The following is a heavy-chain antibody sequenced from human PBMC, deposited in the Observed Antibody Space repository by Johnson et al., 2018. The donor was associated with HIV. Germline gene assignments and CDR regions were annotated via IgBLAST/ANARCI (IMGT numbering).Heavy chain of an antibody. Sequence: LVESGGGLVQPGRSLRLSCAASGFTFDDYAMHWVRQAPGKGLEWVSGISWNSGSIGYADSVKGRFTISRDNAKNSLYLQMNSLRAEDTAVYYCAREWGGKWNMAFDIWGQGTMVTVSS. CDR1: GFTFDDYA. CDR3: AREWGGKWNMAFDI. CDR2: ISWNSGSI. J-gene: IGHJ3*02. D-gene: IGHD2/OR15-2a*01. V-gene: IGHV3-9*01.